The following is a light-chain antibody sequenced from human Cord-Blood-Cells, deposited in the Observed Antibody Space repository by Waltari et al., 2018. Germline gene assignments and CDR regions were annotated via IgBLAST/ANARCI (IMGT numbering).Light chain of an antibody. V-gene: IGKV4-1*01. CDR2: WAS. CDR1: QSVLYSSNNKNY. J-gene: IGKJ1*01. CDR3: QQYYSTWT. Sequence: DIVMTPSPASLAAFLGERATINCKSSQSVLYSSNNKNYLAWYQQKPGQPPKLLIYWASTRESGVPDRFSGSGSGTDFTLTISSLQAEDVAVYYCQQYYSTWTFGQGTKVEIK.